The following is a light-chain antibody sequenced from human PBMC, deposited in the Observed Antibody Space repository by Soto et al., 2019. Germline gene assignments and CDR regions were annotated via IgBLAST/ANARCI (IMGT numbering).Light chain of an antibody. Sequence: QPVLTQSSSASASLGSSVKLTCTLHSGYSNYIIAWHQQQPGKAPRYLMYVEGSGSHNKGSGVPDRCSGSSSGAYRYLTISNVQFEDEADYYCETWDSYTPRGVFGGGTKVTVL. J-gene: IGLJ3*02. CDR1: SGYSNYI. CDR3: ETWDSYTPRGV. V-gene: IGLV4-60*02. CDR2: VEGSGSH.